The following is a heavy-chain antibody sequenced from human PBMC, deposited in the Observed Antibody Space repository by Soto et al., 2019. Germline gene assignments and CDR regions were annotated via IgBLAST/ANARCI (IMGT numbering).Heavy chain of an antibody. D-gene: IGHD3-10*01. Sequence: GASLNVSFKASGYTFTIYCIHLFLHSPLQRLEWMGCINAGNGNTKYSQNFKGRVTITRDTSASTAYMELSSLRSEETAVYYCKSQIKGKGTEDFEYWGKGTLV. CDR2: INAGNGNT. J-gene: IGHJ4*02. CDR3: KSQIKGKGTEDFEY. CDR1: GYTFTIYC. V-gene: IGHV1-3*01.